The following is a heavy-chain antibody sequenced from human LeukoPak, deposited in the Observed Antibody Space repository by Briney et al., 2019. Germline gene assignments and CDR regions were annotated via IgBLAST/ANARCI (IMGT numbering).Heavy chain of an antibody. J-gene: IGHJ4*02. CDR2: IYYSGST. CDR3: ARDPGYDTKPHGGGY. Sequence: SETLSLTCTVSGDFITAYYWSWIRQPPGKGLEWIGSIYYSGSTYYNPSLKSRVTISVDTSKNQFSLKLSSVTAADTAVYYCARDPGYDTKPHGGGYWGQGTLVTVSS. V-gene: IGHV4-38-2*02. D-gene: IGHD3-22*01. CDR1: GDFITAYY.